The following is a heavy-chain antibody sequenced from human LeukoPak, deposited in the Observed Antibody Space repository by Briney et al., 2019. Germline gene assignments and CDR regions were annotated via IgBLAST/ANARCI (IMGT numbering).Heavy chain of an antibody. CDR3: ARDGEYGTGSYYRGCFDY. CDR1: GYSFTAFY. D-gene: IGHD3-10*01. J-gene: IGHJ4*02. V-gene: IGHV1-2*02. Sequence: ASVKVSCKASGYSFTAFYIHWVRQAPGQGLEWMGWIHPRSGETNYAYKFRGRVTMTRDTSISTAYMDLGSLGSDDTVVYYCARDGEYGTGSYYRGCFDYWGQGILVTVSS. CDR2: IHPRSGET.